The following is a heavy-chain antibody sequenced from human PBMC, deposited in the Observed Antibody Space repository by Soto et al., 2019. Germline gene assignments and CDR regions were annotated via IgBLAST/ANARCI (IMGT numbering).Heavy chain of an antibody. D-gene: IGHD3-22*01. Sequence: LSLTCTVSGGSISSYYWSWIRQPPGKGLEWIGYIYYSGSTNYNPSLKSRVTISVDTSKNQFSLKLSSVTAADTAVYYCARDQSPPYYYDSSGYLGYAFDIWGQGTMVTVSS. V-gene: IGHV4-59*01. CDR3: ARDQSPPYYYDSSGYLGYAFDI. J-gene: IGHJ3*02. CDR2: IYYSGST. CDR1: GGSISSYY.